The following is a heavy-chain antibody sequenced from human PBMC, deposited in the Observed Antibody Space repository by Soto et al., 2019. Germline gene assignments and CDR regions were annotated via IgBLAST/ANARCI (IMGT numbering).Heavy chain of an antibody. D-gene: IGHD3-10*01. J-gene: IGHJ4*02. Sequence: QVLLVESGGGVVQPGRSLRLSCAASGFPFTTYGMHWVREGPGKGLEWVAVISYDGSNTYYADSVKGRFTISRDNSKNTVYLQMNSLRTEDTALYYCVGGRYYFDYRGQGTLVTVSS. CDR3: VGGRYYFDY. V-gene: IGHV3-30*03. CDR2: ISYDGSNT. CDR1: GFPFTTYG.